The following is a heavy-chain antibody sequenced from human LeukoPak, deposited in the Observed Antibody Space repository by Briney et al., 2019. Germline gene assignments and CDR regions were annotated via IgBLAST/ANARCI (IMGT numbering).Heavy chain of an antibody. CDR2: IGPTGSDR. CDR3: ATETNGRHYDY. CDR1: GLTFPTSG. D-gene: IGHD1-14*01. Sequence: GGSLSLSCTASGLTFPTSGFNLVRQAPGKGLEWVASIGPTGSDRYHADSIKGRFTISRDNANNFLYLQMNSLRAEDTAVYYCATETNGRHYDYWGQGTLLTVSS. J-gene: IGHJ4*02. V-gene: IGHV3-21*06.